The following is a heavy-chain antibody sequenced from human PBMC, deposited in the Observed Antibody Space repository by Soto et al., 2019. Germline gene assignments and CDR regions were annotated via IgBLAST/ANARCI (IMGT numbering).Heavy chain of an antibody. CDR1: GGSISSGGYY. CDR3: ARSGLSGYSYGLDY. J-gene: IGHJ4*02. Sequence: SETLSLTCTVSGGSISSGGYYWSWIRQPPGKGLEWIGYIHYSGSTNYNPSLKSRVTISVDTSKNQFSLKLSSVTAADTAVYYCARSGLSGYSYGLDYWGQGTLVTVSS. V-gene: IGHV4-61*08. CDR2: IHYSGST. D-gene: IGHD5-18*01.